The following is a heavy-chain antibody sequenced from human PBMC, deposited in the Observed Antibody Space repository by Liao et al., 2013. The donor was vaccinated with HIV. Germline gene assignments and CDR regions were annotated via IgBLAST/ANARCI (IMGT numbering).Heavy chain of an antibody. CDR1: GGSISAYS. D-gene: IGHD3-10*01. CDR2: IHGTGST. CDR3: ARAPRVITMVRGVMCWFDP. Sequence: QVVLQESGPGLVRPSETLSLTCTVSGGSISAYSWSWIRQPAGKGLEWIGRIHGTGSTNYNPSLESRVTMSIDTSKNQFSLHLNSVTPADTAVYYCARAPRVITMVRGVMCWFDPWGQGTLVTVSS. V-gene: IGHV4-4*07. J-gene: IGHJ5*02.